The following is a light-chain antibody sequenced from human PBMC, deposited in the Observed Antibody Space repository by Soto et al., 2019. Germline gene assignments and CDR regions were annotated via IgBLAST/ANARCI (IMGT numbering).Light chain of an antibody. CDR2: EVS. CDR3: SSYAGSNNYV. Sequence: QSALTQPPSASGSPGQSVTISCTGTSSDVGAYNYLSWYQQHPGKAPKLMIYEVSKRPSGVPDRFSGSKSGNTASLTVSGRQAGDEADYYCSSYAGSNNYVFGTGTKVTVL. V-gene: IGLV2-8*01. CDR1: SSDVGAYNY. J-gene: IGLJ1*01.